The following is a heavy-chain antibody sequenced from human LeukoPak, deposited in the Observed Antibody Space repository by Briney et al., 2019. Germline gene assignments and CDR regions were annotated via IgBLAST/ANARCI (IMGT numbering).Heavy chain of an antibody. CDR2: INPNSGGT. J-gene: IGHJ4*02. V-gene: IGHV1-2*02. CDR1: GYTFTGYY. Sequence: GASVKVSCKASGYTFTGYYMHWVRQAPGQGLEWMGWINPNSGGTNYAQKFQGRVTMTRDTSISTAYMELSGLRSDDTAVYYCARAWDGYCSSTSCYSFDYWGQGTLVTVSS. D-gene: IGHD2-2*01. CDR3: ARAWDGYCSSTSCYSFDY.